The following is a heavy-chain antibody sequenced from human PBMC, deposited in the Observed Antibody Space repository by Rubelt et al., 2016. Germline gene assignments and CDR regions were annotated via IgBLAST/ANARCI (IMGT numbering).Heavy chain of an antibody. V-gene: IGHV1-46*01. J-gene: IGHJ5*02. CDR1: GYTFTSYY. Sequence: QVQLVQSGAEVKKPGASVKVSCKASGYTFTSYYMHWVRQAPGQGLEWMGIINPSGGSTSYSTKFQGRVTVTRDPSTSSVYMKLSSLRSEDTAVYYCARSPRYDFEDNWFDPWGQGTLVTVSS. CDR2: INPSGGST. D-gene: IGHD3-3*01. CDR3: ARSPRYDFEDNWFDP.